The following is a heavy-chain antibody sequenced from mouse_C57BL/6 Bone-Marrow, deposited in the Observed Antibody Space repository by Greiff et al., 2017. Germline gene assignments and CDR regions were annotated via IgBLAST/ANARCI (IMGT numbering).Heavy chain of an antibody. D-gene: IGHD1-1*02. J-gene: IGHJ4*01. CDR1: GYTFTSYW. V-gene: IGHV1-55*01. CDR3: AYYDDMDY. CDR2: IFPGSGST. Sequence: VQLQQPGAELVKPGASVKMSCKASGYTFTSYWITWVKQRPGQGLEWIGDIFPGSGSTNYNEKFKSKATLTVDTSSSTAYMRLSSLTSEASAVYYCAYYDDMDYWGQGTSVTVAS.